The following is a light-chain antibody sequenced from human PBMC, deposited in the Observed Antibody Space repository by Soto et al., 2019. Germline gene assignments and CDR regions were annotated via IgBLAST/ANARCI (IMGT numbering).Light chain of an antibody. J-gene: IGLJ1*01. V-gene: IGLV3-21*02. Sequence: SSELSHPPSASLAPGHTARITCGGDKIGSKIVHWYRQRPGQAPVAVVFDASDRPSGIPDRISASRSGDTATLTISRVDAGDEADYYCQVWASTDEFFVFGSGTKVTVL. CDR1: KIGSKI. CDR2: DAS. CDR3: QVWASTDEFFV.